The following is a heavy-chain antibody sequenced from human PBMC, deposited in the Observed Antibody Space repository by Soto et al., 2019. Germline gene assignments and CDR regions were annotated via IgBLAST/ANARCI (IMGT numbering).Heavy chain of an antibody. J-gene: IGHJ4*02. D-gene: IGHD3-10*01. CDR1: GGSISSGDYY. CDR2: ISYSGST. Sequence: SETLSLTCTVSGGSISSGDYYWSWVRQPPGKGLEWIGHISYSGSTYYNPSLKSRVTISVDTSKNQFSLKLSSVTAADTAVYYCVRDGRFRGVPDYWGQGTLVTVSS. V-gene: IGHV4-30-4*01. CDR3: VRDGRFRGVPDY.